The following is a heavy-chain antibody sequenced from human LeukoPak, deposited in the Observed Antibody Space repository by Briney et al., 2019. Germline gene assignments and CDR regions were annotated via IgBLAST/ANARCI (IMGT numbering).Heavy chain of an antibody. CDR3: ARGNYYDSSGYLRAFDI. D-gene: IGHD3-22*01. V-gene: IGHV4-30-2*01. J-gene: IGHJ3*02. Sequence: SETLSLTCAVSGGSISSGGYSWSWIRQPPGKGPEWIGYIYHSGSTYYNPSLKSRVTISVDRSKNQFSLKLSSVTAADTAVYYCARGNYYDSSGYLRAFDIWGQGTMVTVSS. CDR2: IYHSGST. CDR1: GGSISSGGYS.